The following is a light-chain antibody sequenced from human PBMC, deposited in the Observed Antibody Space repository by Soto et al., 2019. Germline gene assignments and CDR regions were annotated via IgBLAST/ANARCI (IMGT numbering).Light chain of an antibody. Sequence: DIQMTQSPSSLSASVGDRVTISCRASQRVSTYLNWFQQKPGKAPKLLIFDASKLQSGVPARFSGSGSGTDFTLTINNLQPEDFAFYYCQQSYSTLPYTFGQGTKLDVK. CDR2: DAS. V-gene: IGKV1-39*01. CDR3: QQSYSTLPYT. J-gene: IGKJ2*01. CDR1: QRVSTY.